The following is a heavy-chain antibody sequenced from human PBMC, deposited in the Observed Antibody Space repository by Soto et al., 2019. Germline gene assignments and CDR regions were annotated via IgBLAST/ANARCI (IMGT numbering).Heavy chain of an antibody. CDR1: GCNFRSYA. J-gene: IGHJ6*02. CDR3: ARYIPGVRYYGMDV. D-gene: IGHD2-2*01. CDR2: IGESGTPT. Sequence: TGGSQRLSCTSSGCNFRSYAMKWVRQAPGKGLEWVSLIGESGTPTYYADSVEGRFTISRDNSGNTLFLEMYSLRAEDTAVYYCARYIPGVRYYGMDVWGQGTTVTVSS. V-gene: IGHV3-23*01.